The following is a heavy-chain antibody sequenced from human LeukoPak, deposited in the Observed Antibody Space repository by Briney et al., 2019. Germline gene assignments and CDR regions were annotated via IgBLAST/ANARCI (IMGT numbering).Heavy chain of an antibody. J-gene: IGHJ1*01. CDR2: ISGSGVGT. V-gene: IGHV3-23*01. CDR1: GFTFNNAW. D-gene: IGHD4-17*01. CDR3: AKEIYGDSTGGRFQH. Sequence: PGGSLRLSCAASGFTFNNAWMSWVRQAPGKGLEWVSVISGSGVGTYYADSVKGRFTISRDNSKNTLYLQMNSLRAEDTAVYYCAKEIYGDSTGGRFQHWGQGTLVTVSS.